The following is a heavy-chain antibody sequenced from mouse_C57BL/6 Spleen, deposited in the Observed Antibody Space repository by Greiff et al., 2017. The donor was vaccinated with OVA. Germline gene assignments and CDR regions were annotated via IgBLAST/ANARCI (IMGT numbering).Heavy chain of an antibody. CDR2: INPSSGYT. CDR1: GYTFTSYW. CDR3: AGGYYAMDY. Sequence: QVQLQQSGAELAKPGASVKLSCKASGYTFTSYWMHWVKQRPGQGLEWIGYINPSSGYTKYNQKFKSKATLTVDKSSSTAYMQLSSLTSEDSAVYYCAGGYYAMDYWGQGTSVTVSS. J-gene: IGHJ4*01. V-gene: IGHV1-7*01.